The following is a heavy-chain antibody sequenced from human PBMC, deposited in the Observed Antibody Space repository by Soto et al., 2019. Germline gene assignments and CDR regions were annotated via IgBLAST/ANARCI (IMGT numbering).Heavy chain of an antibody. CDR3: ARQWVRVATIPWFDP. V-gene: IGHV4-39*01. CDR2: IYYSGST. J-gene: IGHJ5*02. Sequence: QLQLQESGPGLVKPSETLSLTCTVSGGSISSSSYYWGWIRQPPGKGLEWIGSIYYSGSTYYNPSLKSRVTISVDTSKNQFSLKLSSVTAADTAVYYCARQWVRVATIPWFDPWGQGTLVTVSS. D-gene: IGHD5-12*01. CDR1: GGSISSSSYY.